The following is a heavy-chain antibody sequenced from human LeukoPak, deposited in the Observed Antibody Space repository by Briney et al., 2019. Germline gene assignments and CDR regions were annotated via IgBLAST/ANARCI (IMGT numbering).Heavy chain of an antibody. J-gene: IGHJ5*02. D-gene: IGHD3-22*01. CDR3: ASGGNYYDSSGYYLLSWFDP. Sequence: ASVKVSCKASGGTFSSYTISWVRQAPGQGLEWMGGIIPILGTANYAQKFQGRVTITADKSTSTAYMELSSLRSEDTAVYYCASGGNYYDSSGYYLLSWFDPWGQGTLVTVSS. CDR1: GGTFSSYT. V-gene: IGHV1-69*06. CDR2: IIPILGTA.